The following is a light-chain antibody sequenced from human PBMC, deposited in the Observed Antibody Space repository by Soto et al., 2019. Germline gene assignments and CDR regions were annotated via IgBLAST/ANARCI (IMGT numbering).Light chain of an antibody. Sequence: QSALTQPASVSGSPGQSITISCTGTSSDVGGYGYVSWYQQQPGKAPKLIIYEVTNRPSGISSRFSASKSGNTASLTISGLQAEDEADYYCSSYASSVTKVVGSGTKLTVL. CDR2: EVT. J-gene: IGLJ1*01. CDR3: SSYASSVTKV. V-gene: IGLV2-14*01. CDR1: SSDVGGYGY.